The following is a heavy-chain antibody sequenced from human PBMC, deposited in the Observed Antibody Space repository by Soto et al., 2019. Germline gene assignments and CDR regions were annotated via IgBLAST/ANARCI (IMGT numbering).Heavy chain of an antibody. V-gene: IGHV3-74*01. CDR2: IHSDGSTT. J-gene: IGHJ3*01. CDR3: VRGEKGGFDL. CDR1: GFTFNYYW. Sequence: EVQLVESEGGLVQRGGSLRLSCAASGFTFNYYWMHWVRQAPGQGLVWVSHIHSDGSTTTYADSVKGRFTISRDNAKNTLHLQMNSLRAEDTAVYYCVRGEKGGFDLWGQGTTVTVSS. D-gene: IGHD2-15*01.